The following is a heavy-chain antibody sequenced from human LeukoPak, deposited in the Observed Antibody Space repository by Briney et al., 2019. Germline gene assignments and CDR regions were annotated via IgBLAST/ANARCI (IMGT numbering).Heavy chain of an antibody. V-gene: IGHV3-7*03. CDR3: ARDYRSSWYV. Sequence: GGSLRLSCAASEFVFTNYWMSWIRQAPGKGLEWVANINQDGSEKHYVDSVKGRFTVSRDNARNSLLLQMNSLRAEDTSVYYCARDYRSSWYVRGQGTLVTVSS. CDR1: EFVFTNYW. D-gene: IGHD6-13*01. J-gene: IGHJ4*02. CDR2: INQDGSEK.